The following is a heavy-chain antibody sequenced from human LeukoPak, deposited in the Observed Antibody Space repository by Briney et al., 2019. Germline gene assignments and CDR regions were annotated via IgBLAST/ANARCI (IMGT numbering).Heavy chain of an antibody. V-gene: IGHV3-30*02. D-gene: IGHD6-19*01. Sequence: GGSLRLSCAASGFTFSSYGMHWVRQAPGKGLEWVAYIQYDGSNEQYADSVKGRFSISRDSSKNILYLQMNSLRAEDTAVYYCAKDWIAVANYWGQGTLVTVSS. CDR1: GFTFSSYG. CDR2: IQYDGSNE. J-gene: IGHJ4*02. CDR3: AKDWIAVANY.